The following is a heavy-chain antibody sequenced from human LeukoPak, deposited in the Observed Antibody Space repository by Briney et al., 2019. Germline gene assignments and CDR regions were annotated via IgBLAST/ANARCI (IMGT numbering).Heavy chain of an antibody. Sequence: RWASVKVSCKASGYIFTSYDINWVRQATGQGLEWMGWMNPNSGNTGYAQKFQGRVTMTRNTSISTAYMELSSLRSEDTAVYYCAIRYGSGEKYYYYYYMDVWGKGTTVTVSS. V-gene: IGHV1-8*01. CDR2: MNPNSGNT. J-gene: IGHJ6*03. D-gene: IGHD3-10*01. CDR3: AIRYGSGEKYYYYYYMDV. CDR1: GYIFTSYD.